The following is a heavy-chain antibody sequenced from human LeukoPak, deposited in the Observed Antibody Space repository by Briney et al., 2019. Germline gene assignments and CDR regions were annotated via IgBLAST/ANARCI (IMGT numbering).Heavy chain of an antibody. CDR1: NGSIGYYY. Sequence: SETLSLTCAVSNGSIGYYYWSWLRQPPGKGLEWIGYIYHTGGTNYNPSLKSRLTISLDTSRNQLSLRLTSVTAADTAVYYCARGGSSQGSTPKQYFYYMNVWGRGTTVSVSS. CDR3: ARGGSSQGSTPKQYFYYMNV. D-gene: IGHD6-13*01. CDR2: IYHTGGT. V-gene: IGHV4-59*01. J-gene: IGHJ6*03.